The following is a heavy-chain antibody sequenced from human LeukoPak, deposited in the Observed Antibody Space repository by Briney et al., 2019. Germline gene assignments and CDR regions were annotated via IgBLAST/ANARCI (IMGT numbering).Heavy chain of an antibody. Sequence: PGGSLRLSCAPSGFTFSSYHMHSVRQAPGKGLDWVAAISYDGRNKYYADSAKGRLTISRDNPKNTLYLQMNSLRPEDTAVYYCARTYDSTAYQDYFDYWGQGALVTVSS. CDR3: ARTYDSTAYQDYFDY. CDR1: GFTFSSYH. V-gene: IGHV3-30*01. CDR2: ISYDGRNK. J-gene: IGHJ4*02. D-gene: IGHD3-22*01.